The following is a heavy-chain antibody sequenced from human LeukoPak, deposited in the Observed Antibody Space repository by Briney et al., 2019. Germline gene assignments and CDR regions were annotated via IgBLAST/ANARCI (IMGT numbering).Heavy chain of an antibody. CDR2: ISSSSSYI. Sequence: GGSLRLSCAASGFTFSSYSMNWVRQAPGKGLEWVSSISSSSSYICYADSVKGRFTISRDNAKNSLYQQMNSLRAEDTAVYYCARDGSSSSPGRYFDYWGQGTLVTVSS. V-gene: IGHV3-21*01. D-gene: IGHD6-6*01. J-gene: IGHJ4*02. CDR3: ARDGSSSSPGRYFDY. CDR1: GFTFSSYS.